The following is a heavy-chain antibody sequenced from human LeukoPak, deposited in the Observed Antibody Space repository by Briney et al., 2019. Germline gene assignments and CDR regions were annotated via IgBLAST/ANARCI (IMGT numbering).Heavy chain of an antibody. CDR3: AKGDYGDDYYYYGMDV. CDR2: ISGSGGST. Sequence: PWGSLRLSCVASGFTFSSYAMSWVRQAPGKGLEWVSAISGSGGSTYYADSVKGRFTISRDNSKNTLYLQMNSLRAEDTAVYYCAKGDYGDDYYYYGMDVWGQGTTVTVSS. D-gene: IGHD4-17*01. V-gene: IGHV3-23*01. J-gene: IGHJ6*02. CDR1: GFTFSSYA.